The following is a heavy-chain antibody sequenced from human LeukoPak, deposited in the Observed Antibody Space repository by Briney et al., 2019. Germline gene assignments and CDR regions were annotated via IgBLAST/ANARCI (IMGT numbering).Heavy chain of an antibody. D-gene: IGHD2-15*01. CDR2: ISYSGST. CDR1: GGSISSYY. J-gene: IGHJ6*03. Sequence: SETLSLTCTVSGGSISSYYWNWTRQPPGKGLEWIGHISYSGSTNYNPSLKSRLTISVDTSKNQFSLKLSSVTAADTAIYYCARTPPIEPYYYVDVWGTGTTVTVSS. V-gene: IGHV4-59*08. CDR3: ARTPPIEPYYYVDV.